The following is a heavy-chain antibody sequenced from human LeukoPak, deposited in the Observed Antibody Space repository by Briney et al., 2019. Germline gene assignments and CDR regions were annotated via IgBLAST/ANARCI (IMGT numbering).Heavy chain of an antibody. CDR2: IYYSGST. D-gene: IGHD5-12*01. V-gene: IGHV4-39*07. CDR1: GGSISSSSYY. J-gene: IGHJ4*02. CDR3: ARERWLRTTGRSEFDY. Sequence: SSETLSLTCTVSGGSISSSSYYWGWIRQPPGKGLEWIGSIYYSGSTYYNPSLKSRVTISVDTSKNQFSLKLSSVTAADTAVYYCARERWLRTTGRSEFDYWGQGTLVTVSS.